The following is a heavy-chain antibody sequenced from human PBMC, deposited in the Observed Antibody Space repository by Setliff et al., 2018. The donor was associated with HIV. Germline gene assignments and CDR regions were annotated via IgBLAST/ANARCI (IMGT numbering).Heavy chain of an antibody. V-gene: IGHV3-74*01. Sequence: GGSLRLSCAASGFTFSKYWMHWVRQAPGQGLVWVSGINNDTTITTYADSVRGRFSISRDNAKNTLYLQMNGLRGEDTAVYYCVMFSASSGWGQGTQVTVSS. CDR2: INNDTTIT. D-gene: IGHD6-6*01. J-gene: IGHJ4*02. CDR3: VMFSASSG. CDR1: GFTFSKYW.